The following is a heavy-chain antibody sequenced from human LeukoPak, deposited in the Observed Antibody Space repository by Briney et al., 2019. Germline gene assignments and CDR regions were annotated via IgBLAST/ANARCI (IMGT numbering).Heavy chain of an antibody. CDR2: ISYTGST. CDR3: ARGADSSGLFDY. CDR1: GGSISSYH. J-gene: IGHJ4*02. Sequence: SETLSLTCTVSGGSISSYHWSWIRQPPGKGLEWIGYISYTGSTNYNPSLKSRVTISVDTSKNQFSLKLSSVTAADTAVYYCARGADSSGLFDYWGQGTLVTVSS. V-gene: IGHV4-59*01. D-gene: IGHD3-22*01.